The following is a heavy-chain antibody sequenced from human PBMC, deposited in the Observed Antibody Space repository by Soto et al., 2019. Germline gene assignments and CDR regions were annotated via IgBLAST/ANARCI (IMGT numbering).Heavy chain of an antibody. D-gene: IGHD3-10*01. Sequence: ASVKVSCKASGYTFTSYGISWVRQAPGQGLEWMGRISAYNGNTNYAQKLQGRVTMTTDTSTSTAYMELRSLRSDDTAVYYCARDRRVVRGVISYYYYYGMDVWGQGTTVTVSS. V-gene: IGHV1-18*01. CDR2: ISAYNGNT. CDR1: GYTFTSYG. CDR3: ARDRRVVRGVISYYYYYGMDV. J-gene: IGHJ6*02.